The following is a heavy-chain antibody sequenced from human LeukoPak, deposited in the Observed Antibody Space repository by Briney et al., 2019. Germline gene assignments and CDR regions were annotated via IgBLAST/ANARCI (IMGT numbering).Heavy chain of an antibody. J-gene: IGHJ6*03. Sequence: SETLSLTCTVSGDSISTYYWTWIRQPPGKGLEWIGYLYYTGSTNYSPSLKSRVTMSVDTSKNQFSLKLSSVTAADTAVYYCARITNYSSMDVWGKGSWSPSP. CDR3: ARITNYSSMDV. D-gene: IGHD3-3*01. CDR2: LYYTGST. CDR1: GDSISTYY. V-gene: IGHV4-59*01.